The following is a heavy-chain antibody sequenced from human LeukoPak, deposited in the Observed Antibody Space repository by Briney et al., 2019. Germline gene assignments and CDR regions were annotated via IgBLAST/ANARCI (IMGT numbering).Heavy chain of an antibody. V-gene: IGHV4-59*01. CDR3: ARGVGQLCLLHYYYGMDV. CDR1: GGSISSYY. Sequence: SETLSLTCTVSGGSISSYYWSWIRQPPGKGLEWIGYIYYSGSTNYNPSLKSRVTISVDTSKNQFSLKLSSVTAADTAVYYCARGVGQLCLLHYYYGMDVWGQGTTVIVSS. J-gene: IGHJ6*02. D-gene: IGHD5-18*01. CDR2: IYYSGST.